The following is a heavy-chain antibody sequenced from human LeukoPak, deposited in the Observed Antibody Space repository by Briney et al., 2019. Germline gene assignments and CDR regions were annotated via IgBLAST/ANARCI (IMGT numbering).Heavy chain of an antibody. V-gene: IGHV4-34*01. CDR3: AREIVATMANGMDV. D-gene: IGHD5-12*01. CDR1: GGSFSGYY. Sequence: SETLSPTCAVHGGSFSGYYWSWIRQPPGKGLEWIGEINHSGSTNYNPSLKSRVTISVDTSKNQFSLKLSSVTAADTAVYYCAREIVATMANGMDVWGQGTTVTVSS. J-gene: IGHJ6*02. CDR2: INHSGST.